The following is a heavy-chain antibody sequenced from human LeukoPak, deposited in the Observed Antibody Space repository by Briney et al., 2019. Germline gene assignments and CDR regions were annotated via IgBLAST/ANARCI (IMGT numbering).Heavy chain of an antibody. CDR2: IKQDGSEK. D-gene: IGHD2-2*01. Sequence: PGGSLRLSCAASGFTFSSYWMSWVRQAPGKGLEWVANIKQDGSEKYYVDSVKGRFTISRDNAKNSLYLQMNSLRAEDTAVYYCAREGPAAFVLRAFDIWGQGTMVTVSS. J-gene: IGHJ3*02. V-gene: IGHV3-7*03. CDR1: GFTFSSYW. CDR3: AREGPAAFVLRAFDI.